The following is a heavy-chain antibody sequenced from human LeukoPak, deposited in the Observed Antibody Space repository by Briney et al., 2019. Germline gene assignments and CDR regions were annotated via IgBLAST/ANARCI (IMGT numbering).Heavy chain of an antibody. D-gene: IGHD1-1*01. V-gene: IGHV3-23*01. Sequence: GGSLRLSCAASGFTFSSYAMSWVRQAPGKGLEWVSAISGSGGSTYFADSVKGRFTISRDNSKDTVYLQMNRLRAEDTAVYYCAKDNYHATSGTFDYWGQGTLVTVSS. CDR1: GFTFSSYA. J-gene: IGHJ4*02. CDR2: ISGSGGST. CDR3: AKDNYHATSGTFDY.